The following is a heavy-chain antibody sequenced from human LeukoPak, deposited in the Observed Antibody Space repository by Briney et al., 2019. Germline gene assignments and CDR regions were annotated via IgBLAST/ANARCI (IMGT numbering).Heavy chain of an antibody. CDR2: INDSGST. Sequence: PSETLSLTCAVYDGSFSGYYWSWIRQPSGKGLEWIGEINDSGSTNYNPSLKSRFTISVDTSKNQFSLKLSFVTAADTAVYYCKRGYDCSSSSCYTLFDLWGQGTLVTVSS. D-gene: IGHD2-2*02. J-gene: IGHJ4*02. CDR1: DGSFSGYY. CDR3: KRGYDCSSSSCYTLFDL. V-gene: IGHV4-34*01.